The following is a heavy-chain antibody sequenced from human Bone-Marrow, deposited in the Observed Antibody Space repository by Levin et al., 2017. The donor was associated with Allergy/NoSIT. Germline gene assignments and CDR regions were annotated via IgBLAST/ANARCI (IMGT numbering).Heavy chain of an antibody. D-gene: IGHD4-23*01. J-gene: IGHJ6*02. CDR2: IIPIFGTA. V-gene: IGHV1-69*13. CDR3: ASYGGNVEFTGGMDV. CDR1: GGTFSSYA. Sequence: SVKVSCKASGGTFSSYAISWVRQAPGQGLEWMGGIIPIFGTANYAQKFQGRVTITADESTSTAYMELSSLRSEDTAVYYCASYGGNVEFTGGMDVWGQGTTVTVSS.